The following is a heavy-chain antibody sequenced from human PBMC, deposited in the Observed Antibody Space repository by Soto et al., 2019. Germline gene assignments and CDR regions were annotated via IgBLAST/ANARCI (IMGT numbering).Heavy chain of an antibody. D-gene: IGHD6-19*01. CDR1: GFTFSSYW. V-gene: IGHV3-74*01. Sequence: EVQLVESGGGLVQPGGSLRLSCAASGFTFSSYWMHWVRQAPGKGLVWVSRINSDGSRTSYADSVKGRITISRDNAKNTLYLQMNSLRAEDTDVYYCAVAVAGPTAIGYWGQGTLVTVSS. J-gene: IGHJ4*02. CDR3: AVAVAGPTAIGY. CDR2: INSDGSRT.